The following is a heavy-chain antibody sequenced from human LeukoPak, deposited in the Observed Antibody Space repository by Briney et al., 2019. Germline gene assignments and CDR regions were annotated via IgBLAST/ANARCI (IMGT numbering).Heavy chain of an antibody. CDR3: ARDRPHILYSSSRPFDY. D-gene: IGHD6-13*01. V-gene: IGHV3-30-3*01. Sequence: PGGSLRLSCAASGFTFSSYAMHWVRQAPGKGLEWVAVISYDGSNKYYADSVKGRFTISRDNSKNTLYLQMNSLRAEDTAVYYCARDRPHILYSSSRPFDYWGQGTLVTVSS. CDR2: ISYDGSNK. CDR1: GFTFSSYA. J-gene: IGHJ4*02.